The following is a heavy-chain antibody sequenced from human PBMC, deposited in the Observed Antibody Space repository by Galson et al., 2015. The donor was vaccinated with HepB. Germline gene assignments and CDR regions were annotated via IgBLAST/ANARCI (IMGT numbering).Heavy chain of an antibody. D-gene: IGHD2-15*01. V-gene: IGHV1-2*02. CDR3: GRNPTGSSWWSAPGY. J-gene: IGHJ4*02. CDR2: INPKSGGT. Sequence: SVKVSCKASGYNFIGYYLHWVRQAPGQGLEWMGWINPKSGGTNYAQKFQDRVSMTRDTSISTVYLELSRLSSDDTAMYYCGRNPTGSSWWSAPGYWGRGALVTVSS. CDR1: GYNFIGYY.